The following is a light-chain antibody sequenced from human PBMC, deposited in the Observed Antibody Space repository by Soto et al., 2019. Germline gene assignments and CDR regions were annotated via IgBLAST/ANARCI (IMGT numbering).Light chain of an antibody. CDR3: QQYDSLPPT. Sequence: DIQMTQSPSSLSASVGYRVSITCQASHDISKYLNWYQQKQGQAPKLLIYDASNLQTGVPTRFSGSASGSDFTFTISSLQPEDIATYYCQQYDSLPPTFGQGTRLEIK. CDR1: HDISKY. CDR2: DAS. J-gene: IGKJ5*01. V-gene: IGKV1-33*01.